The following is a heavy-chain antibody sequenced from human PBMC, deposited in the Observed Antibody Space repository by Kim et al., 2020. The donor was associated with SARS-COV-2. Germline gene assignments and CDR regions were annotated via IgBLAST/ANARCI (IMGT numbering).Heavy chain of an antibody. CDR1: GFTVSSNY. V-gene: IGHV3-66*01. Sequence: GGSLRLSCAASGFTVSSNYMSWVRQAPGKGLEWVSVIYSGGNTYYADSVKGRFTISRDNSKNTLYLQMNSLRAEDTAVYYCARDATDYGDYWSGYYYGMDVWGQGTTVTVSS. CDR2: IYSGGNT. D-gene: IGHD4-17*01. CDR3: ARDATDYGDYWSGYYYGMDV. J-gene: IGHJ6*02.